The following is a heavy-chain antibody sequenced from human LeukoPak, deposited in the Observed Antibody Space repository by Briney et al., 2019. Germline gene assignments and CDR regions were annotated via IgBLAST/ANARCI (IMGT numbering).Heavy chain of an antibody. D-gene: IGHD1-7*01. V-gene: IGHV3-53*01. CDR1: GFSFSSYW. Sequence: GGSLRLSCAASGFSFSSYWMSWVRQAPGKGLEWVSVIYSGGNTYYADSVKGRFTVSRDNSKNTPYLQMNSLRAEDTAVYYCATSEWELHSDYWGQGTLVTVSS. CDR2: IYSGGNT. CDR3: ATSEWELHSDY. J-gene: IGHJ4*02.